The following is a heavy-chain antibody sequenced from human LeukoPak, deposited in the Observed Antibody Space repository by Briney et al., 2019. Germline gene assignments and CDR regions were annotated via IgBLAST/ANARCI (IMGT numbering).Heavy chain of an antibody. Sequence: SETLSLTCAVYGGPFSGYYWSWIRQPPGKGLEWIGEINHSGSTNYNPSLKSRVTISVDTSKDQFSLKLSSVTAADTAVYYCARPQYYYGSGSYDAFDIWGQGTMVTVSS. D-gene: IGHD3-10*01. CDR2: INHSGST. CDR3: ARPQYYYGSGSYDAFDI. J-gene: IGHJ3*02. CDR1: GGPFSGYY. V-gene: IGHV4-34*01.